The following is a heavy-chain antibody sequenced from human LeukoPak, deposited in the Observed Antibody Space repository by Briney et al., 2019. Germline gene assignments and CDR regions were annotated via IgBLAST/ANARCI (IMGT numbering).Heavy chain of an antibody. CDR1: GFTFRRYA. J-gene: IGHJ6*02. Sequence: GGSLRLSCAAPGFTFRRYAMTWVRQAPGKGLEWVSGISGSGGTIYYADSVKGRFTISRDNSKNTLYLQMNSLRAEDTAVYYCAKVPYYDSSGYYSYYYYGMDVWGQGTTVTVSS. CDR3: AKVPYYDSSGYYSYYYYGMDV. D-gene: IGHD3-22*01. V-gene: IGHV3-23*01. CDR2: ISGSGGTI.